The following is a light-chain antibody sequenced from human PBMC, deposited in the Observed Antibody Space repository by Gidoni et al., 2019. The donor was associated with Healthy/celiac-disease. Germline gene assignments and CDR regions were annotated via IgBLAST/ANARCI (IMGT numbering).Light chain of an antibody. J-gene: IGKJ4*01. Sequence: DIQMTQSPSSLSASVGDRVPITCQASQDISNYLNWYQQKPGKAPKLLIYDASNLETGVPSRFSGSGSGTDFTFTISSLQPEDIATYYCQQYDNPLLTFGGXTKVEIK. CDR2: DAS. CDR1: QDISNY. CDR3: QQYDNPLLT. V-gene: IGKV1-33*01.